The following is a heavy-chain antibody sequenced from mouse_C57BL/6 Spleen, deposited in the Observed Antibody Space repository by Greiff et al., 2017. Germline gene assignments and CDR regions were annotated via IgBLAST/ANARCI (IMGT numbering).Heavy chain of an antibody. CDR1: GFTFSDYG. Sequence: EVQLVESGGGLVQPGGSLKLSCAASGFTFSDYGMAWVRQAPRKGPEWVAFISNLAYSIYYADTVTGRFTISRENAKNTLYLEMSSLRSEDTAMYYCARHGGLRRDYYAMDYWGQGTSVTVSS. J-gene: IGHJ4*01. CDR2: ISNLAYSI. V-gene: IGHV5-15*01. D-gene: IGHD2-4*01. CDR3: ARHGGLRRDYYAMDY.